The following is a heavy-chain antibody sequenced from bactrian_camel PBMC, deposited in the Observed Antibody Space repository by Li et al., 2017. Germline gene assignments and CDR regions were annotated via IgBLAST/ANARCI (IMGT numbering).Heavy chain of an antibody. D-gene: IGHD6*01. CDR1: EYTISTRP. V-gene: IGHV3S53*01. CDR2: MNNRDTL. J-gene: IGHJ6*01. CDR3: AAAGSRWAGLDPSNYNT. Sequence: HVQLVESGGGPVNPGGSLKLSCIVSEYTISTRPTCVGWIRQAPGKQREQVAAMNNRDTLHYGDFVKGRFTISRDNAKSTVYLQMNVLKPGDTAMYYCAAAGSRWAGLDPSNYNTWGQGTQ.